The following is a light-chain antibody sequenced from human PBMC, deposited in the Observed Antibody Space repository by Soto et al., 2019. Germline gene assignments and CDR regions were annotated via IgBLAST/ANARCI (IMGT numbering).Light chain of an antibody. Sequence: QSVLTQPPSLSAAPGQEVTISCSGSGSNVGYNSASWYQQLPGTAPKLLIYDNYKRPSGIPARFSGSKSGTSASLGITGLQTGDEADYYCGAWDDRLTAYVFGSGTKVTVL. V-gene: IGLV1-51*01. CDR2: DNY. J-gene: IGLJ1*01. CDR3: GAWDDRLTAYV. CDR1: GSNVGYNS.